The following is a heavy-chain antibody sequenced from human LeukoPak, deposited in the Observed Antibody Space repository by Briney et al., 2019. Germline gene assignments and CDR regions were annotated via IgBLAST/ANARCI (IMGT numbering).Heavy chain of an antibody. J-gene: IGHJ4*02. D-gene: IGHD6-13*01. CDR1: GFTFSYYA. V-gene: IGHV3-23*01. CDR2: ISGSGDGGSGGST. Sequence: GGSLRLSCAASGFTFSYYAMSWVRQAPGKGLEWVSAISGSGDGGSGGSTYYADSVKGRFTISRDNSKNTLYLQMNSLRAEDTAVYYCARNLHGDHSSSWPLDYWGQGTLVTVSS. CDR3: ARNLHGDHSSSWPLDY.